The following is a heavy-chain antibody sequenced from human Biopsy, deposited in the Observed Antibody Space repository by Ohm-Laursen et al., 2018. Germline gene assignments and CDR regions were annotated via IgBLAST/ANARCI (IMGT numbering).Heavy chain of an antibody. D-gene: IGHD3-3*01. CDR1: GESMGTYY. V-gene: IGHV4-59*01. CDR3: ARVRGGFLEWFDY. J-gene: IGHJ5*01. Sequence: GTLSLTCTVSGESMGTYYWTWIRQPPGQGLEWNASIYYSGTTNTNPSLKSRVTITVDTSKRQFYLELSSVTAADTAIYYCARVRGGFLEWFDYWGQGTLITVSS. CDR2: IYYSGTT.